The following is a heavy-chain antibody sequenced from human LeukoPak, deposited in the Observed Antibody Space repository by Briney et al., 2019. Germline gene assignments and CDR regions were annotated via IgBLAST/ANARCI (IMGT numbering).Heavy chain of an antibody. CDR1: GFTFSSYS. CDR3: ARGTIAVNFDY. V-gene: IGHV3-21*01. D-gene: IGHD6-19*01. J-gene: IGHJ4*02. Sequence: GGSLRLSCAASGFTFSSYSMNWVRQAPGKGLEWVLSISSSSTYIYYADSVRGQFTIARENARNSLYLQMNSLRAEDTAVYYCARGTIAVNFDYWGRGTLVSVSS. CDR2: ISSSSTYI.